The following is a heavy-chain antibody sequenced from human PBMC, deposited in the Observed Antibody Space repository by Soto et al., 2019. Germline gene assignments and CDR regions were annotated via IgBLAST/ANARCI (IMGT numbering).Heavy chain of an antibody. V-gene: IGHV1-18*01. D-gene: IGHD1-1*01. Sequence: QVNLVQSGAEVKKPGASVKVSCKGSGYTFTSYGITWVRQAPGQGLEWMGWISAHNGNTDYAQKLQGRVTVTRDTSTSTAYMELSSLRSDDTTVYYWAGGRYGDYWGQGAVVTVSS. CDR2: ISAHNGNT. CDR1: GYTFTSYG. J-gene: IGHJ4*02. CDR3: AGGRYGDY.